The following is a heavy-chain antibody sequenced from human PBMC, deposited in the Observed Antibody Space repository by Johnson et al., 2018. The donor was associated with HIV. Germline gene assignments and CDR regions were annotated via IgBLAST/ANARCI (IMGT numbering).Heavy chain of an antibody. V-gene: IGHV3-30*04. CDR1: GFTFSSYA. CDR3: ARGSRYTYDYDDVHLLRAFDV. J-gene: IGHJ3*01. CDR2: ISYDGSDK. D-gene: IGHD3-22*01. Sequence: QVQLVESGGGVVQPGRSLRLSCAASGFTFSSYAMHWVRQAPAKGLEWVAVISYDGSDKYYADSVKGRFTISRDSSKNTLYLQMTSLRAEDTAVYYCARGSRYTYDYDDVHLLRAFDVWGQGTMVTVSS.